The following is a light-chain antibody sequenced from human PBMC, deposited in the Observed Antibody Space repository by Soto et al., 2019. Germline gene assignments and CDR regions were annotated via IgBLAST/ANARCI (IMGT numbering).Light chain of an antibody. V-gene: IGLV2-14*01. J-gene: IGLJ2*01. CDR3: SSYTSSSTLMV. CDR2: DVS. CDR1: SSDVGGYNY. Sequence: QSALTQPASVSGSPGQSITMSCTGTSSDVGGYNYVSWYQQHPGKAPKLMIYDVSNRPSGVSNRFSGSKSGNTASLTISGRQAEDEDDDYCSSYTSSSTLMVFGGGTKLTVL.